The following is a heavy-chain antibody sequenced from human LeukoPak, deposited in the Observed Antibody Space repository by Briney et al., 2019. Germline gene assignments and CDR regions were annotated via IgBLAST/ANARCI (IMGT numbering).Heavy chain of an antibody. CDR3: AKDIYGGNWPNDY. V-gene: IGHV3-21*01. CDR1: GFTFRSYG. D-gene: IGHD4-23*01. CDR2: ISSSSTYI. J-gene: IGHJ4*02. Sequence: GGSLRLSCVASGFTFRSYGMSWVRQAPGKGLEWVSSISSSSTYIYYADSVKGRFTISRDNAKNSLYLQMNSLRAEDTAVYYCAKDIYGGNWPNDYWGQGTLVTVSS.